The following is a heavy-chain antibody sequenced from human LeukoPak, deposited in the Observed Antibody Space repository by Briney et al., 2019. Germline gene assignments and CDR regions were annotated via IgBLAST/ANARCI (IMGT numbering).Heavy chain of an antibody. CDR3: ARVAFLDFYYMDV. Sequence: KPSETLSLTCTVSGGSISRYYWSWIRQPPGKGLEWIGYISYSGSTNYNPSLKSRVTMSVDTSKNQFSLKLSSVTAADTAVYYCARVAFLDFYYMDVWGKGTTVTVSS. J-gene: IGHJ6*03. V-gene: IGHV4-59*12. D-gene: IGHD3-3*01. CDR1: GGSISRYY. CDR2: ISYSGST.